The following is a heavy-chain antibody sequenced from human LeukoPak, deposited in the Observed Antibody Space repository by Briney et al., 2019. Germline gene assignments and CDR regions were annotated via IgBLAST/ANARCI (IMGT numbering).Heavy chain of an antibody. D-gene: IGHD1-1*01. J-gene: IGHJ3*02. CDR3: ARDSPHGNLNAFDI. CDR2: IYYSGST. CDR1: GGSISSSSYY. V-gene: IGHV4-39*02. Sequence: SETLSLTCTVSGGSISSSSYYWGWIRQPPGKGLEWIGSIYYSGSTYYNPSLKSRVTISVDTSKNQFSLKLSSVTAADTAVYYCARDSPHGNLNAFDIWGQGTMVTVSS.